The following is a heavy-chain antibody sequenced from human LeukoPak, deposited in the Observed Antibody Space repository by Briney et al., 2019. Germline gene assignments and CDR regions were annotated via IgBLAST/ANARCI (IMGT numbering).Heavy chain of an antibody. CDR3: ARRAVAGAVAGY. Sequence: GGSLRLSCAASGFTFSSYSMNWVRQAPGKGLDWVSSISSSSSYIYYADSVKGRFTISRDNAKNSLYLQMNSLRAEDTAIYYCARRAVAGAVAGYWGQGTLVTVSS. D-gene: IGHD6-19*01. J-gene: IGHJ4*02. V-gene: IGHV3-21*01. CDR2: ISSSSSYI. CDR1: GFTFSSYS.